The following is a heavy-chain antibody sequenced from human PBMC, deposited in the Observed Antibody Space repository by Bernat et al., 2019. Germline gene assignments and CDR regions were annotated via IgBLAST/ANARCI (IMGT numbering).Heavy chain of an antibody. J-gene: IGHJ4*02. CDR1: GFTFSSYG. CDR3: AKGDSSGWYYFDY. D-gene: IGHD6-19*01. Sequence: QVQLVESGGGVVQPGRSLRLSCAASGFTFSSYGMHWVRQAPGKGLEWVAVISYDGSNKYYADSGKGRFTISRDNSKNTLYLQMNSLRADDTAVYYCAKGDSSGWYYFDYWGQGTLVTVSS. V-gene: IGHV3-30*18. CDR2: ISYDGSNK.